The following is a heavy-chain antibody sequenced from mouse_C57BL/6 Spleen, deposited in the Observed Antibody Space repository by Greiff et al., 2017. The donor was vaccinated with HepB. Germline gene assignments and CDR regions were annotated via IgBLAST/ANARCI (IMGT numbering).Heavy chain of an antibody. CDR2: IDPSDSYT. CDR1: GYTFTSYW. CDR3: ARDYRKDFDV. V-gene: IGHV1-59*01. Sequence: VQLQQPGAELVRPGTSVKLSCKASGYTFTSYWMHWVKQRPGQGLEWIGVIDPSDSYTNYNQKFKGKATLTVDTSSSTAYMQLSSLTSEDSAVYYCARDYRKDFDVWGTGTTVTVSS. J-gene: IGHJ1*03. D-gene: IGHD2-12*01.